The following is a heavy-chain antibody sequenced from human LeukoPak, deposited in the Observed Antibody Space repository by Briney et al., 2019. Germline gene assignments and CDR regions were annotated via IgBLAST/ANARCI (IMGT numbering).Heavy chain of an antibody. J-gene: IGHJ5*01. CDR1: GDTFSDYT. CDR2: IIPILGIA. CDR3: ARGRYYGSGSKNWFDS. D-gene: IGHD3-10*01. Sequence: ASVKVSCKTSGDTFSDYTVNWVRQGPGQGREWMGRIIPILGIATYAQKFQDRVTITADRTTSTAYMELSSLRSEDTAVYYCARGRYYGSGSKNWFDSWGQGTPVTVSS. V-gene: IGHV1-69*02.